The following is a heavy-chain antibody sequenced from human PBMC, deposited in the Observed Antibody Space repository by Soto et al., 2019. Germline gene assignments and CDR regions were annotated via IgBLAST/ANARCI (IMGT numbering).Heavy chain of an antibody. CDR1: GGSISSYY. J-gene: IGHJ4*02. CDR2: IHYSGIT. Sequence: ETLSLTCTVSGGSISSYYWSWLRQSPGKRLEWIGYIHYSGITKYNPSLKSRVTISLDTSKNQFSLKLSSVTAADSAVYYCARHPGASFDYWGQGTLVTVSS. D-gene: IGHD7-27*01. CDR3: ARHPGASFDY. V-gene: IGHV4-59*01.